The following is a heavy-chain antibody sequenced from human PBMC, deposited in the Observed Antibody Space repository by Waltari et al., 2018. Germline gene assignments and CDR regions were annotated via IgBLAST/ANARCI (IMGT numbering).Heavy chain of an antibody. Sequence: QVQLQESGPGLVKPSETLSLTCTVSGGSISSHSWSWIRQPPGKGLEWIGYIYYSGSTNYNPSLKSRVTISVDTSKNQFSLKLSSVTAADTAVYYCARVYSNYKHDGMDVWGQGTTVTVSS. J-gene: IGHJ6*02. CDR2: IYYSGST. CDR3: ARVYSNYKHDGMDV. CDR1: GGSISSHS. D-gene: IGHD4-4*01. V-gene: IGHV4-59*11.